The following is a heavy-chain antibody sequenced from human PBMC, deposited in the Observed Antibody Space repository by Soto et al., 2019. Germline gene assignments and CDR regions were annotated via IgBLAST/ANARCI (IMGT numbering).Heavy chain of an antibody. CDR3: AKDRGDYVRSRGPFDY. V-gene: IGHV3-23*01. CDR2: ISGSGGST. J-gene: IGHJ4*02. D-gene: IGHD4-17*01. Sequence: GGSLRLSCAASGFTFSSYAMSWVRQAPGKGLEWVSAISGSGGSTYYADSVKGRFTISRDNSKNTLYLQMNSLRAEDTAVYYCAKDRGDYVRSRGPFDYWGQGTLVTVSS. CDR1: GFTFSSYA.